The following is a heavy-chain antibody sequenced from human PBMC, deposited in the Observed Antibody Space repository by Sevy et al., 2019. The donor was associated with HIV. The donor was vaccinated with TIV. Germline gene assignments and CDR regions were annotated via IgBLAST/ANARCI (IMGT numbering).Heavy chain of an antibody. J-gene: IGHJ5*02. Sequence: GSLRLSCEASGFTFSSYEMNWVRQAPGKGLEWVSYISSSGTTIKYADSVKGRFTISRDNAKNSLYMQMNSLRAEETAVYYCARVDANYDKGFDPWGQGTLVTVSS. CDR2: ISSSGTTI. D-gene: IGHD3-22*01. CDR1: GFTFSSYE. V-gene: IGHV3-48*03. CDR3: ARVDANYDKGFDP.